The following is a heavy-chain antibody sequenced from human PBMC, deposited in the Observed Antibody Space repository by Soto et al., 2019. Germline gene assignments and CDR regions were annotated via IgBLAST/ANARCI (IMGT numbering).Heavy chain of an antibody. CDR1: GYTFTSYD. CDR3: ARVGGYSGYYYYYYYMDV. V-gene: IGHV1-8*01. CDR2: MNPNSGNT. Sequence: GASVKVSCKASGYTFTSYDINWVRQATGQGLEWMGWMNPNSGNTGYAQKYQGRVTMTRNTSIGTAYMELSSLRSEDTAVYYCARVGGYSGYYYYYYYMDVWGKGTTVTVSS. J-gene: IGHJ6*03. D-gene: IGHD5-12*01.